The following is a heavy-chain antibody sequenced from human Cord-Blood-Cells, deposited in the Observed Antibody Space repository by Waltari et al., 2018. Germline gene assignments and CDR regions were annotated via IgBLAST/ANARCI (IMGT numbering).Heavy chain of an antibody. CDR3: ARGDIVVVPAAIRAVGWFDP. CDR2: INQSGST. J-gene: IGHJ5*02. V-gene: IGHV4-34*01. CDR1: GGSFSGYY. D-gene: IGHD2-2*02. Sequence: QVQLQQWGAGLLKPSETLSLTCAVYGGSFSGYYWSWIRQPPGTGLEWIGEINQSGSTNYHPSLKSRVTISVDTPKNQFSLKLSSVTAADTAVYYCARGDIVVVPAAIRAVGWFDPWGQGTLVTVSS.